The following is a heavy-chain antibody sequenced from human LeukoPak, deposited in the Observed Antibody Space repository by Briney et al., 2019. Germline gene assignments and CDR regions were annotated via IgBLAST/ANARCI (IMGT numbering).Heavy chain of an antibody. Sequence: GGSLRLSCAASGFTFSSYSMNWVRQAPRKGLEWVSSISSSSSYIYYADSVKGRFTISRDNAKNSLYLQMNSLRAEDTAVYYCARLDIAVAGPLDYWGQGTLVTVSS. D-gene: IGHD6-19*01. J-gene: IGHJ4*02. V-gene: IGHV3-21*01. CDR1: GFTFSSYS. CDR3: ARLDIAVAGPLDY. CDR2: ISSSSSYI.